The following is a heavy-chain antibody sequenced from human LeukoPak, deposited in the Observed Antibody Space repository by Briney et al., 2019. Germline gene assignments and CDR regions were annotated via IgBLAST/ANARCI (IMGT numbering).Heavy chain of an antibody. D-gene: IGHD3-3*01. Sequence: TGGSLRLSCAASGFTFSSYGMHWIRQPPGKGLEWIGEINHSGSTNYNPSLKSRVTISVDTSKNQFSLKLSSVTAADTAVYYCARGSGYYTFIFDYWGQGTLVTVSS. J-gene: IGHJ4*02. CDR1: GFTFSSYG. CDR3: ARGSGYYTFIFDY. CDR2: INHSGST. V-gene: IGHV4-34*01.